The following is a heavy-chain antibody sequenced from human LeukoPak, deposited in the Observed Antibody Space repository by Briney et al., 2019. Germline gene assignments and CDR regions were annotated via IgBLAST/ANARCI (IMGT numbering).Heavy chain of an antibody. D-gene: IGHD2-2*02. CDR1: GYTFTGYY. CDR3: ARDRGYCSSTSCYRGWFDP. V-gene: IGHV1-46*01. Sequence: ASVKVSCKASGYTFTGYYMHWVRQAPGQGLEWMGIINPSGGSTSYAQKFQGRVTMTRDTSTSTVYMELSSLRSEDTAVYYCARDRGYCSSTSCYRGWFDPWGQGTLVTVSS. J-gene: IGHJ5*02. CDR2: INPSGGST.